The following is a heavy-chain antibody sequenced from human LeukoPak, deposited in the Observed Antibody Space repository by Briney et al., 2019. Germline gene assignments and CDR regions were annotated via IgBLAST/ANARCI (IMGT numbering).Heavy chain of an antibody. CDR1: GFTFSSYG. J-gene: IGHJ4*02. CDR2: IWYDGSNK. CDR3: ARDDGHMIVPDY. D-gene: IGHD3-22*01. Sequence: GRSLRLSCAASGFTFSSYGMHWVRQAPGKGLEWVAVIWYDGSNKYYADSVKGRFTISRDNSKNTLYLQMNSLRAEDTAVYYCARDDGHMIVPDYWGQGTLVTVSS. V-gene: IGHV3-33*01.